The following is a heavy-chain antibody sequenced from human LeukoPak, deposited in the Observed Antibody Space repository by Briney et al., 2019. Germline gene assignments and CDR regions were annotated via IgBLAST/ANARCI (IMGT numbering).Heavy chain of an antibody. CDR1: GFTFSSYA. D-gene: IGHD3-3*01. Sequence: GGSLRLSCAASGFTFSSYAMHWVHQAPGKGLEWVAVISYDGSNKYYADSVKGRFTISRDNSKNTLYLQMNSLRAEDTAVYYCAKAPWGTIFGVATGYYFDYWGQGTLVTVSS. CDR2: ISYDGSNK. J-gene: IGHJ4*02. CDR3: AKAPWGTIFGVATGYYFDY. V-gene: IGHV3-30-3*01.